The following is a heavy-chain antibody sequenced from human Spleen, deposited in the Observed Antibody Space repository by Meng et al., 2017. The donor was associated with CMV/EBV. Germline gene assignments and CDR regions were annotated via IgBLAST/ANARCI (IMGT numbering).Heavy chain of an antibody. V-gene: IGHV3-30*04. CDR3: AKIPGFVEMATITG. Sequence: GESLKISCAASGFTFSSYAMHWVRQAPGKGLEWVAVISYDGSNKYYADSVKGRFTISRDNSKNTLYLQMNSLRAEDMAVYYCAKIPGFVEMATITGWGQGTLVTVSS. CDR2: ISYDGSNK. J-gene: IGHJ4*02. D-gene: IGHD5-24*01. CDR1: GFTFSSYA.